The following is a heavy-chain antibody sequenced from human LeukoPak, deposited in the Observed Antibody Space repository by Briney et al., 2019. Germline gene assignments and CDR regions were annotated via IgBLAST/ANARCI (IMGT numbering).Heavy chain of an antibody. J-gene: IGHJ3*02. D-gene: IGHD3-22*01. Sequence: GGSLRLSCAASGFTFSNYNMNWVRQAPGEGLEWVSYISTSGRTIFYAVSVKGRFTIPRDNAKNSLFLQMNSLRDEDTAVYYCARAVRTYDSSGDYLDAFDIWGQGTMVTVSS. V-gene: IGHV3-48*02. CDR2: ISTSGRTI. CDR1: GFTFSNYN. CDR3: ARAVRTYDSSGDYLDAFDI.